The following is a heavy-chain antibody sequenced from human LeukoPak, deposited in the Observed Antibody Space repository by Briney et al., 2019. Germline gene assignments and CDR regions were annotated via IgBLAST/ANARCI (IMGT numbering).Heavy chain of an antibody. CDR1: GGSISSGDYF. J-gene: IGHJ4*02. V-gene: IGHV4-39*01. CDR2: IYYSGST. Sequence: SETLSLTCSVSGGSISSGDYFWTWIRQPPGKGLEWIGSIYYSGSTYYNPSLKSRVTISVDTSRNQFSLKLSSVTATDTAVYYCARHSYSSGWEFDYWGQGTLVTVSS. CDR3: ARHSYSSGWEFDY. D-gene: IGHD6-19*01.